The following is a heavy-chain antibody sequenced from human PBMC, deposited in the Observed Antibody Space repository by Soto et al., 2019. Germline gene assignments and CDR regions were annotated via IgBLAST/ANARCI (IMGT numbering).Heavy chain of an antibody. CDR3: AREEGAARPHYYYGMDV. V-gene: IGHV3-30-3*01. J-gene: IGHJ6*02. Sequence: GGSLRLSCAASGFTFSSYAMHWVRQAPGKVLEWVAVISYDGSNKYYADSVKGRFTISRDNSKNTLYLQMNSLRAEDTAVYYCAREEGAARPHYYYGMDVWGQGTTVTVSS. D-gene: IGHD6-6*01. CDR2: ISYDGSNK. CDR1: GFTFSSYA.